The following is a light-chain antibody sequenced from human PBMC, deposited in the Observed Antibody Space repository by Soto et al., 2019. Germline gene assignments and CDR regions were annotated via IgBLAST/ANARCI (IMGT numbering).Light chain of an antibody. J-gene: IGLJ3*02. V-gene: IGLV1-44*01. Sequence: QSVLTQPPSASGTPGQRVTISCSGSRSNIGGNTVNWFQQLPGTAPKLLIYSNNQRPSGVPDRFSGSKSGTSASLAISGLHSEDEADSYCAAWDGSLNGWLFGGGTKLTVL. CDR1: RSNIGGNT. CDR2: SNN. CDR3: AAWDGSLNGWL.